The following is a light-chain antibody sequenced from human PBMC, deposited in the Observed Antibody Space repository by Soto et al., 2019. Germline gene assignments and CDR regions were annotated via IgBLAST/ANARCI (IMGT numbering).Light chain of an antibody. CDR2: EVS. CDR1: SSDVGAYNY. CDR3: SSYTTPNTYV. V-gene: IGLV2-14*01. J-gene: IGLJ1*01. Sequence: QSALTQPASVSGSPGQSITISCTGTSSDVGAYNYVSWYQQHPGKAPKLMIYEVSNRPSGVSNRFSGSKSGNTASLTISGLQAEDEADYYCSSYTTPNTYVFGTGTKVTVL.